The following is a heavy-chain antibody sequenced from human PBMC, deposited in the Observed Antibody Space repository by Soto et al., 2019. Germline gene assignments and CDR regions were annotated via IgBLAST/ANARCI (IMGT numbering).Heavy chain of an antibody. Sequence: SVKVSCKASGGTFSSYAISWVRQAPGQGLEWMGGIIPIFGTANYAQKFQGRVTITADESTSTAYMELSSLRSEDTAVYYCARDSTGGAGFDYWGQGTLVTVSS. CDR2: IIPIFGTA. CDR1: GGTFSSYA. D-gene: IGHD2-21*01. V-gene: IGHV1-69*13. CDR3: ARDSTGGAGFDY. J-gene: IGHJ4*02.